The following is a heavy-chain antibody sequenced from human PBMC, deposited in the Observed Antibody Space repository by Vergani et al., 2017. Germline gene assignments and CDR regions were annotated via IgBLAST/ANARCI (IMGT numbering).Heavy chain of an antibody. D-gene: IGHD2-15*01. CDR3: AREYQDCSGGSCYSNWFDP. CDR2: INPSGGST. J-gene: IGHJ5*02. Sequence: QVLLVQSGAEVKKPGASVRVSCKTSGYTFTNYYIHWVRQAPGQGLEWMGIINPSGGSTTYAQQFQGRLTMTRDTSTSTVYMDLSNLRSEDTAVYYCAREYQDCSGGSCYSNWFDPWGQGTLVTVSS. V-gene: IGHV1-46*01. CDR1: GYTFTNYY.